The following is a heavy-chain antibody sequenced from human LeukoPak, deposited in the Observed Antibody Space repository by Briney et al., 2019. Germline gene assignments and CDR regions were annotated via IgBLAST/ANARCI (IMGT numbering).Heavy chain of an antibody. Sequence: GASVKVSCKASGFTFTSSAMQWVRQARGQRLEWIGWIVVGSGNTNYAQKFQERVTITRDMSTSTAYMELSSLRSEDTAVYYCAADSIAAAGYYHYYYGMDVWGQGTTVTVSS. CDR3: AADSIAAAGYYHYYYGMDV. CDR1: GFTFTSSA. V-gene: IGHV1-58*02. CDR2: IVVGSGNT. D-gene: IGHD6-13*01. J-gene: IGHJ6*02.